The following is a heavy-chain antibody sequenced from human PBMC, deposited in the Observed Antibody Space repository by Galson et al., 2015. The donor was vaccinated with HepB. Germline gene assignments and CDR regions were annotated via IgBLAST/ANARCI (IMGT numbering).Heavy chain of an antibody. V-gene: IGHV3-30*18. D-gene: IGHD3-10*01. CDR1: GFTFSSYG. CDR3: AKVLGRAWFGELGDDY. CDR2: ISYDGSNK. J-gene: IGHJ4*02. Sequence: SLRLSCAASGFTFSSYGMHWVRQAPGKGLEWVAVISYDGSNKYYADSVKGRFTISRDNSKNTLYLQMNSLRAEDTAVYYCAKVLGRAWFGELGDDYWGQGTLVTVSS.